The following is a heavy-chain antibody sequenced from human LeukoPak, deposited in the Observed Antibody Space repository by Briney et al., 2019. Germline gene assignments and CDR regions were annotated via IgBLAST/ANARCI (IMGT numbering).Heavy chain of an antibody. CDR1: GFTFDDYG. D-gene: IGHD3-22*01. Sequence: GGSLRLSCAASGFTFDDYGMSWVRQVPGKGLEWVSGINWNGGSTGNADSVKGRFTISRDNAKNSLYLQMNSLRAEDTAVYYCGRSQNYNDSSGYSYWGQGTLVTVSS. J-gene: IGHJ4*02. V-gene: IGHV3-20*04. CDR2: INWNGGST. CDR3: GRSQNYNDSSGYSY.